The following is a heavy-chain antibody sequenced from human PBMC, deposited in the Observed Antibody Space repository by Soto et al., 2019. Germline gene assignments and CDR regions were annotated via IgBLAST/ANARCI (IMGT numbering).Heavy chain of an antibody. J-gene: IGHJ6*02. V-gene: IGHV3-30*18. Sequence: GGSLRLSCAASGFTFSSYGMHWVRQAPGKGLEWVAVISYDGSNKYYADSVKGRFTISRDNSKNTLYLQMNSLRAEDTAVYYCAKAGIDYYYYGMDFRGQGTSVTVSS. CDR2: ISYDGSNK. CDR3: AKAGIDYYYYGMDF. CDR1: GFTFSSYG. D-gene: IGHD1-1*01.